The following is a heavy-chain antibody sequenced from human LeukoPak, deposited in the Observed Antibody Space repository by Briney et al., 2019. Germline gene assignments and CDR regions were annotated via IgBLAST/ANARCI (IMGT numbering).Heavy chain of an antibody. CDR2: IYYSGST. Sequence: SETLSLTCTVSGGSISSNTYYWGWIRQPPGKGLEWIGSIYYSGSTYYNPSLKSRVTISVDTSKNQFSLKLSSVTAADTAVYYCARSFSYDSSGYYYGGPAFDYWGQGTLVTVSS. CDR1: GGSISSNTYY. CDR3: ARSFSYDSSGYYYGGPAFDY. D-gene: IGHD3-22*01. J-gene: IGHJ4*02. V-gene: IGHV4-39*07.